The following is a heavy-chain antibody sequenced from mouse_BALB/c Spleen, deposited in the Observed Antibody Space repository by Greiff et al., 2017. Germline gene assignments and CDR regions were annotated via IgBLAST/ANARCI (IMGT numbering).Heavy chain of an antibody. CDR1: GDSITSGY. V-gene: IGHV3-8*02. J-gene: IGHJ4*01. D-gene: IGHD2-2*01. CDR3: ARLGGYDGYYAMDY. CDR2: ISYSGST. Sequence: EVQLQESGPSLVKPSQTLSLTCSVTGDSITSGYWNWIRKFPGNKLEYMGYISYSGSTYYNPSLKSRISITRDTSKNQYYLQLNSVTTEDTATYYCARLGGYDGYYAMDYWGQGTSVTVSS.